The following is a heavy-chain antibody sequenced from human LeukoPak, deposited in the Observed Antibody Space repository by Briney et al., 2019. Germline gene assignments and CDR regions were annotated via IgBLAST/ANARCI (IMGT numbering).Heavy chain of an antibody. V-gene: IGHV1-8*03. CDR2: MNPNSGNT. D-gene: IGHD5-12*01. CDR1: GYTFTSYD. CDR3: ARAVQSGYINWFDP. J-gene: IGHJ5*02. Sequence: GASVKVSCKASGYTFTSYDINWVRQATGQGLEWMGWMNPNSGNTGYAQKFQGRVTITRNTSISTAYMELSSLRSEDTAVYYCARAVQSGYINWFDPWGQGTLVTVSS.